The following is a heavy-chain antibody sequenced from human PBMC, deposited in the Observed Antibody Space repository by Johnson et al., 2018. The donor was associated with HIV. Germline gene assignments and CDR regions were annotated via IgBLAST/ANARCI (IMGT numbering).Heavy chain of an antibody. CDR3: ARERGYFGNPAFDI. D-gene: IGHD4-23*01. V-gene: IGHV3-30*19. J-gene: IGHJ3*02. CDR1: GFTFSSYG. Sequence: VQPGRSLRLSCAASGFTFSSYGMHWVRQAPGKGLEWVAVIWYDGSNKYYADSVKGRFTISRDNSKNTLYLQMNSLRTEDTAMYYCARERGYFGNPAFDIWGQGTMVTVSS. CDR2: IWYDGSNK.